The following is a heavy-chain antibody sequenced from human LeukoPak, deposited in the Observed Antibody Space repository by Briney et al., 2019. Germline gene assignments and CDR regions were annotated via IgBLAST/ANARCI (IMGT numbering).Heavy chain of an antibody. V-gene: IGHV4-39*01. D-gene: IGHD3-10*01. CDR2: IYYSGST. CDR3: ASLTNYYGSGSYLL. Sequence: KPSETLSLNCTVHGGSISSSSYYWGWIRQPPGKGLEWIGSIYYSGSTYYNPSLKSRVTISVDTSKNQFSLKLSSVTAADTAVYYCASLTNYYGSGSYLLWGQGTLVTVSS. J-gene: IGHJ4*02. CDR1: GGSISSSSYY.